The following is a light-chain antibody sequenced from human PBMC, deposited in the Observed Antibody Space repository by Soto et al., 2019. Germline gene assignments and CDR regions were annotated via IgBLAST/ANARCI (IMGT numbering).Light chain of an antibody. CDR1: SSNIGSNY. CDR3: AAWDDSLSGDV. V-gene: IGLV1-47*01. CDR2: RNN. J-gene: IGLJ1*01. Sequence: QPVLTQPPSASGTPGQRVTISCSGSSSNIGSNYVYWYQQLPGTAPKLLIYRNNQRPSGVPDRFSGSKSGTSASLAISGLRSEDEADYYGAAWDDSLSGDVFGTGTKLTVL.